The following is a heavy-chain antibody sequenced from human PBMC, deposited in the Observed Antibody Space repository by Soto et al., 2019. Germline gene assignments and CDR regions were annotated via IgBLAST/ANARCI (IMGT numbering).Heavy chain of an antibody. CDR1: RGSISSYY. V-gene: IGHV4-59*01. CDR2: IHRTGST. Sequence: SETLSLTWRVARGSISSYYWRWVRQPPGGGLEWIGFIHRTGSTKYNPSLESRVTISVDTSQNQLSLRLSSVTAADTAVYYCARESAGSGKNNWFDPWGQGILVTVSS. CDR3: ARESAGSGKNNWFDP. D-gene: IGHD3-10*01. J-gene: IGHJ5*02.